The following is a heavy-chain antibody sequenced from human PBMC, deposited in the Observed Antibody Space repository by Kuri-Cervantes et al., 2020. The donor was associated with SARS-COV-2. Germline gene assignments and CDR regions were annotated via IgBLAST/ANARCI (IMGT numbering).Heavy chain of an antibody. J-gene: IGHJ6*02. CDR2: ISSSSSTI. Sequence: GESLKISCAASGFTFSSYSMNWVRQAPGKGLEWVSYISSSSSTIYYADSVKGRFTISRDNAKNSLYLQMNSLRAEDTAVYYCASPRYYDFWSAPAGVMDVWGQGTTVTVSS. D-gene: IGHD3-3*01. CDR3: ASPRYYDFWSAPAGVMDV. V-gene: IGHV3-48*01. CDR1: GFTFSSYS.